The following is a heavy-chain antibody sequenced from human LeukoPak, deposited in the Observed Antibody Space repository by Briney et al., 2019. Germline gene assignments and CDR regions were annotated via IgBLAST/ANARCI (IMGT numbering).Heavy chain of an antibody. J-gene: IGHJ3*02. Sequence: SETLSLTCTVSGGSISDAAYYWSWIRQHPGEGLEWIGYIYSGSTSYNPSLKSRVTISVDTSKNQFSLKLSSVTAADTAVYYCATQYYDILTGYYREVEAFDIWGQGTMVTVSS. CDR2: IYSGST. CDR3: ATQYYDILTGYYREVEAFDI. CDR1: GGSISDAAYY. V-gene: IGHV4-31*03. D-gene: IGHD3-9*01.